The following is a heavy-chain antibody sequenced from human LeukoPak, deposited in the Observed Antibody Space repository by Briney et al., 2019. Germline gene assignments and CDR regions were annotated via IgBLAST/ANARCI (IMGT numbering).Heavy chain of an antibody. Sequence: ASVKVSCKASGYTFTSYDINWVRRATGQGLEWMGWMNPNSGNTGYAQKFQGRVTMTRNTSISTAYMELSSLRSEDTAVYYCARGLLTTVTSHYYYYYMDVWGKGTTVTISS. CDR2: MNPNSGNT. D-gene: IGHD4-17*01. V-gene: IGHV1-8*01. CDR1: GYTFTSYD. J-gene: IGHJ6*03. CDR3: ARGLLTTVTSHYYYYYMDV.